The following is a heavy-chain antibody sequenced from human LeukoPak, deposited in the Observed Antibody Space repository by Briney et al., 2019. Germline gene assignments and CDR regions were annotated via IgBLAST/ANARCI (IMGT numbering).Heavy chain of an antibody. CDR1: GFTVSSNY. D-gene: IGHD3-22*01. Sequence: GGSLRLSCAASGFTVSSNYMSWVRQAPGKGLEWVSAISGSGGSTYYADSVKGRFTISRDNSKNTLYLQMNSLRAEDTAVYYCAKDRVYYYDSSGYYYFDYWGQGTLVTVSS. CDR2: ISGSGGST. J-gene: IGHJ4*02. V-gene: IGHV3-23*01. CDR3: AKDRVYYYDSSGYYYFDY.